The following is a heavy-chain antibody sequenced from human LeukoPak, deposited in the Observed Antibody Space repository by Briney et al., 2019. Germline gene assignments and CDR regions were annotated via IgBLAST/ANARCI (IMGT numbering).Heavy chain of an antibody. Sequence: GGSLRLSCAASGFTVSSNYMNWVRQAPGKGLEWVSVIYSGGSTYYSDSVKGRFTISRDNSENTLYLHMNSLRAEDTAVYYCARATFWSGYQRDSWYMDVWGKGTTVTVSS. CDR2: IYSGGST. D-gene: IGHD3-3*01. CDR1: GFTVSSNY. J-gene: IGHJ6*03. V-gene: IGHV3-66*02. CDR3: ARATFWSGYQRDSWYMDV.